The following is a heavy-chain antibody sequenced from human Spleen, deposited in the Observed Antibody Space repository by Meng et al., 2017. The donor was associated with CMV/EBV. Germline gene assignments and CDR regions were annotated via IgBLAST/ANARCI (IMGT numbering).Heavy chain of an antibody. D-gene: IGHD1-26*01. J-gene: IGHJ3*02. CDR2: ISYSGST. V-gene: IGHV4-30-2*04. CDR1: TFDDYA. CDR3: ARYSGRSALDI. Sequence: TFDDYAMHWVRQAPGKGLEWIGYISYSGSTYYKPSLKSRVTISLGTSRNQFSLRLSSVTAADTAVYYCARYSGRSALDIWGQGTKVTISS.